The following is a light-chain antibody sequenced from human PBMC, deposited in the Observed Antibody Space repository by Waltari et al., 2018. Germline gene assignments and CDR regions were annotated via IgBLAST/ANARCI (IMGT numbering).Light chain of an antibody. CDR2: GST. Sequence: QSVLTQPPSVSGAPGQRVTISCTGSSSNIGAGYDVHWYQHLPGTAPKLLIYGSTNRPSGVPDQFSGSKSGTSASLVITGLQAEDEANYYCQSYDTRLGAWVFGGGTKLTVL. CDR1: SSNIGAGYD. J-gene: IGLJ3*02. CDR3: QSYDTRLGAWV. V-gene: IGLV1-40*01.